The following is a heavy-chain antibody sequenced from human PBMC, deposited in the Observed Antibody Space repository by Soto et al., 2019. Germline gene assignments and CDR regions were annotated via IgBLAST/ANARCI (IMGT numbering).Heavy chain of an antibody. D-gene: IGHD3-22*01. Sequence: PSETRSLTCTVSGGSISSYYWSWIRQPPGKGLEWIGYIYYSGSTNYNPSLKSRVTISVDTSKNQFSLKLSSVTAADTAVYYCARRGGYYDSSGYYYVDAFDIWGQGTMVTVS. V-gene: IGHV4-59*08. CDR2: IYYSGST. CDR3: ARRGGYYDSSGYYYVDAFDI. CDR1: GGSISSYY. J-gene: IGHJ3*02.